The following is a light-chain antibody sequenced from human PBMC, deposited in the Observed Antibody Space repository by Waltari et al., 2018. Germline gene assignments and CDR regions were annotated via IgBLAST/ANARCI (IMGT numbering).Light chain of an antibody. Sequence: IRMTQSPSTLSASAGDRVIIPCRAIQSISKWLAWYQQKPGKAPKLLIYEASTLQSGVPSRFSGTGSGTDFTLTISSLQPDDFATYYCQQYNSYSLLTFGGGTKVEIK. CDR1: QSISKW. CDR2: EAS. J-gene: IGKJ4*01. CDR3: QQYNSYSLLT. V-gene: IGKV1-5*03.